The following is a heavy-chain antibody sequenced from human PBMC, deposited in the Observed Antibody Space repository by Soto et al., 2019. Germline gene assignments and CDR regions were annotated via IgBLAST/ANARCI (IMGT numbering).Heavy chain of an antibody. CDR1: GYSISSGYY. CDR2: IYHSGST. D-gene: IGHD6-13*01. CDR3: ASCYSSSWYCTFDY. J-gene: IGHJ4*02. V-gene: IGHV4-38-2*01. Sequence: SETLSLTCAVSGYSISSGYYWGWIRQPPGKGLEWIGSIYHSGSTYYNPSLKSRVTRSVDTSKNQFSLKLSSVTAADTAVYYCASCYSSSWYCTFDYWGQGTLVTVSS.